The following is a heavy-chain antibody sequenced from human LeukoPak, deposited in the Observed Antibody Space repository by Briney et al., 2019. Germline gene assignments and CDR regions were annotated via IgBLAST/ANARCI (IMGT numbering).Heavy chain of an antibody. Sequence: SETLSLTCTVSGGSVSSGRGYWSWIRQPPGRGLEWIGFIYYSGSTNYNPSLKSRVTISVDTSKSQFSLNLNSVTAADTAVYYCARLVWDSETYYIFDLWGLGALVTVSS. D-gene: IGHD1-26*01. CDR1: GGSVSSGRGY. CDR2: IYYSGST. CDR3: ARLVWDSETYYIFDL. V-gene: IGHV4-61*01. J-gene: IGHJ4*02.